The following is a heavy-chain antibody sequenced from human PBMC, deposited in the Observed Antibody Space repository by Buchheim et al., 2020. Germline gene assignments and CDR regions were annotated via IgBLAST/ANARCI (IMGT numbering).Heavy chain of an antibody. V-gene: IGHV4-39*07. D-gene: IGHD5-24*01. CDR1: GGSISNSAYF. CDR2: IRYSGST. J-gene: IGHJ6*02. Sequence: QLQLQESGPGLVKPSETLSLTCTVSGGSISNSAYFWGWIRQPPGKGPEWIATIRYSGSTYFNPSLQNRVTLSVDSSKHQLSMTLRSVTAADTALYYCARENRDGYRNGVDVWGQGTT. CDR3: ARENRDGYRNGVDV.